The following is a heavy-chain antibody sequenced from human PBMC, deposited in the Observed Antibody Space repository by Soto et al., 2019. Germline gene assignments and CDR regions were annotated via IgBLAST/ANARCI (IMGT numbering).Heavy chain of an antibody. J-gene: IGHJ6*02. Sequence: PSETLSLTCAVSCGSISSSNWWSWVRQPPGKGLEWIVEIYHSGMTNYNPSLKSRVTISVDNSKNQFSLKLSSVTAADTAVYYCARESDYGSLGMDVWGQGTTVTVSS. CDR2: IYHSGMT. D-gene: IGHD4-17*01. CDR3: ARESDYGSLGMDV. V-gene: IGHV4-4*02. CDR1: CGSISSSNW.